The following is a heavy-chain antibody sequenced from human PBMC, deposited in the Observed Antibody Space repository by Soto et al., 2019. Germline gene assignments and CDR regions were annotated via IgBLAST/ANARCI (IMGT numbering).Heavy chain of an antibody. CDR3: AHSKYSRSSFDY. CDR2: IYWDDDK. Sequence: SGATLVNPTHTLSLTCTFSGFSLSTSDVGVGLLRQPPGEALEWLAFIYWDDDKRYSPSLKSRLTIIKDTSKNQVVLTMTNMDPVDTATYYCAHSKYSRSSFDYWGQGTLVTVSS. V-gene: IGHV2-5*02. J-gene: IGHJ4*02. D-gene: IGHD6-6*01. CDR1: GFSLSTSDVG.